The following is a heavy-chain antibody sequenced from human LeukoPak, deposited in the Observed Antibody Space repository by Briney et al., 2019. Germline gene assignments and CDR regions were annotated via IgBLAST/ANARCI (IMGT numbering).Heavy chain of an antibody. V-gene: IGHV3-74*01. J-gene: IGHJ4*02. Sequence: SGGSLRLSCAASGFTFSSYWMHWVRQAPGKGLVWVSRINSDGSTTSYADSVKGRFTISRDNAKNTLYLQMNSLRAEDTAVYYCASYSASYSSSWYWGQGTLVTVSS. CDR3: ASYSASYSSSWY. CDR2: INSDGSTT. D-gene: IGHD6-13*01. CDR1: GFTFSSYW.